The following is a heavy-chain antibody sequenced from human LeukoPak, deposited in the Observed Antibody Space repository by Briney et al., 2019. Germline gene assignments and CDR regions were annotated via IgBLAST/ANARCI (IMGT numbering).Heavy chain of an antibody. CDR2: IKSKTDGGTT. CDR1: GFTFSNAW. J-gene: IGHJ4*02. Sequence: PGGSLRLSCAASGFTFSNAWMTWVRQAPGKGLEWVGRIKSKTDGGTTDYAAPVKGRFTISRDDSKNTLYLQMNSLKTEDTAVYYCARDHWNYHAFDYWGQGTLVTVSS. V-gene: IGHV3-15*01. D-gene: IGHD1-7*01. CDR3: ARDHWNYHAFDY.